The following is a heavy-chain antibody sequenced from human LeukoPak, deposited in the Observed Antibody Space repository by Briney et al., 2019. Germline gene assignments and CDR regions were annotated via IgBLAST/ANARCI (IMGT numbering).Heavy chain of an antibody. V-gene: IGHV4-61*02. CDR2: IYTSGST. J-gene: IGHJ4*02. CDR3: AREEYPSFFDY. CDR1: GGSISSGSYY. D-gene: IGHD2-2*01. Sequence: SETLSLTCTVSGGSISSGSYYWSWIRQPAGKGLEWIGRIYTSGSTNYNPSLKSRVTMSVDTSKNQFSLKLSSVTAADTAVYYCAREEYPSFFDYWGQGTLVTVSS.